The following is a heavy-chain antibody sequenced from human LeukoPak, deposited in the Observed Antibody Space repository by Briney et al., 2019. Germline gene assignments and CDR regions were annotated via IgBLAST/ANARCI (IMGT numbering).Heavy chain of an antibody. J-gene: IGHJ6*02. Sequence: SESPSDTSTEPGGSISRNFWSRVPQRPRKRLGWGGYIYYSGSTNYNTSLKSRVTISGDTSKRQFSLKLSSVTASDTAVYYCARARLLQLRADYYYGMDVGGEATTVTV. CDR2: IYYSGST. CDR3: ARARLLQLRADYYYGMDV. D-gene: IGHD5-24*01. V-gene: IGHV4-59*01. CDR1: GGSISRNF.